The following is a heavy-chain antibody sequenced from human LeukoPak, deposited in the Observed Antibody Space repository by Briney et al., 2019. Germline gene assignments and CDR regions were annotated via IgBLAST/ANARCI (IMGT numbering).Heavy chain of an antibody. CDR3: AREGIIVVPAAIPFDY. D-gene: IGHD2-2*01. Sequence: GGSLRLSCAASGFTFSSYWMSWVRQAPGKGLEWVANIKQDGSEKYYVDSMKGRFTISRDNAKNSLYLQMNSLRAEDTAVYYCAREGIIVVPAAIPFDYWGQGTLVTVSS. V-gene: IGHV3-7*01. CDR2: IKQDGSEK. CDR1: GFTFSSYW. J-gene: IGHJ4*02.